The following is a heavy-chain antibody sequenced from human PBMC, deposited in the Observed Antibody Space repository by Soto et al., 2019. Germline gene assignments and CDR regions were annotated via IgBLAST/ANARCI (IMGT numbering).Heavy chain of an antibody. J-gene: IGHJ4*02. CDR2: IKTKTEGEAT. CDR3: ATDLPTAGAGEFDY. Sequence: GGSLRLSCAASGFTFTTAWMIWVRQAPGKGLEWVGHIKTKTEGEATNYATPVKGRFSISRDDSTNTQSLQMDSLKSEDTAVYYCATDLPTAGAGEFDYWSQGTLVTVSS. V-gene: IGHV3-15*01. CDR1: GFTFTTAW. D-gene: IGHD6-19*01.